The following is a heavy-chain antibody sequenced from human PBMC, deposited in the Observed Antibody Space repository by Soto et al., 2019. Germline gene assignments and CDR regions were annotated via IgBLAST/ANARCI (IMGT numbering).Heavy chain of an antibody. D-gene: IGHD3-10*01. CDR2: IYYSGST. V-gene: IGHV4-30-4*01. J-gene: IGHJ3*02. Sequence: PSETLSLTCTVSGGSISSGDYYWSWIRQPPGKGLEWIGYIYYSGSTYYNPSLKSRVTISVDTSKNQFSLKLSSVTAADTAVYYCARDQGSYYDDAFDIWGQGTMVTVSS. CDR1: GGSISSGDYY. CDR3: ARDQGSYYDDAFDI.